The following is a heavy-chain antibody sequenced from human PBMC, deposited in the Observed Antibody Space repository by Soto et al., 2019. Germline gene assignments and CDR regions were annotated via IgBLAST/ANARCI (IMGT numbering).Heavy chain of an antibody. CDR3: ARGETYLGV. Sequence: QVQLVQSGAEVKKPGSSVKGSCQTSRDTFNKYAFNWVRQAPGQGLEWMGWIIPIFSSRNYAEKFQGRVTITAADSTSTAYMELRSLSFEDTAVYYCARGETYLGVWGQGTTVTVSS. V-gene: IGHV1-69*01. CDR1: RDTFNKYA. D-gene: IGHD3-16*01. CDR2: IIPIFSSR. J-gene: IGHJ6*02.